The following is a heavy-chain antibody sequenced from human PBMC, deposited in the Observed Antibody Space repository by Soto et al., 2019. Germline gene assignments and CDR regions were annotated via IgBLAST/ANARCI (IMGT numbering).Heavy chain of an antibody. D-gene: IGHD1-20*01. V-gene: IGHV3-30*18. J-gene: IGHJ4*02. Sequence: GGSLRLSCAASGFTFSSYGMHWVRQAPGKGLEWVAVISYDGSNKYYADSVKGPFTTSRDNSKNTRYLQMNSLRAEGKAVYYCAKDGPDGSYQSITGTTLEFPVGPYYFDYWGQGTLVTVSS. CDR3: AKDGPDGSYQSITGTTLEFPVGPYYFDY. CDR2: ISYDGSNK. CDR1: GFTFSSYG.